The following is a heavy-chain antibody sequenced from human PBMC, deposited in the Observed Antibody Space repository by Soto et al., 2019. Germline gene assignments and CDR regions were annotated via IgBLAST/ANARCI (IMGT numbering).Heavy chain of an antibody. CDR3: ARGRASGSYYLLDY. Sequence: ASVKVSCKAFGGAFSSNAINWVRQATGHGLEWMGWINPNSGNICYAQRFQGRVTMTRDTAIRTAYMEVSSLRSGDTAVYYCARGRASGSYYLLDYWGQGTLVTVSS. CDR1: GGAFSSNA. D-gene: IGHD3-10*01. J-gene: IGHJ4*02. V-gene: IGHV1-8*02. CDR2: INPNSGNI.